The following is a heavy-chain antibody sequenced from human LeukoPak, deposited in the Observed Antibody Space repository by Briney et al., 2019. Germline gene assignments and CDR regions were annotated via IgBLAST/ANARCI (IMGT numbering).Heavy chain of an antibody. D-gene: IGHD2-2*02. V-gene: IGHV3-74*01. Sequence: GGSLRLSCAASGFTFSNYWMHWVRQAPGKGLVWASRINGDGSATTYADSVKGRFTISRDNSKNTLYLQMNSLTAEDTAVYYCAKKRPGDTLASFDYWGQGTLVTVSS. CDR1: GFTFSNYW. CDR2: INGDGSAT. J-gene: IGHJ4*02. CDR3: AKKRPGDTLASFDY.